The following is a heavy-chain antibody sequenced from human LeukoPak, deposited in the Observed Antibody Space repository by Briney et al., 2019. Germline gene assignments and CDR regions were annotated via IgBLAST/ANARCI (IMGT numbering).Heavy chain of an antibody. CDR1: GYTFTGYY. Sequence: ASVKVSCKASGYTFTGYYMHWVRQAPGQGLEWMGWINPNSGGTNYAQKFQGRVTMTRDTSISTAYMELSRLRSDDTAVYYCARDGTSWFMDYYYYMDVWAKGPRSPSP. D-gene: IGHD2-2*01. CDR2: INPNSGGT. CDR3: ARDGTSWFMDYYYYMDV. V-gene: IGHV1-2*02. J-gene: IGHJ6*03.